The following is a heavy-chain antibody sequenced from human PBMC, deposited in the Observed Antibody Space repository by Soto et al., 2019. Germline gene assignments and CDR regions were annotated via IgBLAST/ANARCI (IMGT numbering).Heavy chain of an antibody. D-gene: IGHD3-10*01. CDR2: IWYDGSNK. V-gene: IGHV3-33*01. J-gene: IGHJ6*02. Sequence: QVQLVESGGGVVKPGRSLRLSCAASGFTFSSYGMHWVRQAPGKGLEWVAVIWYDGSNKYYADSVKGRFTISRDNSKNTLYLQMNSLRAEDTAVYYCARNFMVRSYGMDVWGQGTTVTVSS. CDR3: ARNFMVRSYGMDV. CDR1: GFTFSSYG.